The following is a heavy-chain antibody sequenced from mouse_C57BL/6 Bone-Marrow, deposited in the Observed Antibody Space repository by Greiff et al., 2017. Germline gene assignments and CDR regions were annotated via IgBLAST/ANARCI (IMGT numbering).Heavy chain of an antibody. V-gene: IGHV1-69*01. Sequence: QVHVKQPGAELVMPGASVKLSCKASGDTFTSYWMHWVKQRPGPGLEWIGESDPSDSFTNYNQKFKGKSTLTVDKSYSTAYMQVSRLTSEDYAAYYCAREKGTAYYDRDEWGQG. CDR3: AREKGTAYYDRDE. CDR2: SDPSDSFT. J-gene: IGHJ4*01. CDR1: GDTFTSYW.